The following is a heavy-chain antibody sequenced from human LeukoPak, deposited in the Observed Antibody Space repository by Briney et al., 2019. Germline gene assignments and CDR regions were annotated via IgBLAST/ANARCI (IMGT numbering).Heavy chain of an antibody. CDR2: INPNSGGT. V-gene: IGHV1-2*06. CDR1: GYTFTSYY. CDR3: ARERQLVRWFDP. Sequence: GASVKVSCKASGYTFTSYYKHWVRQAPGQGLEWMGRINPNSGGTNYAQKFQGRVTMTRDTSISTAYMELSRLRSDDTAVYYCARERQLVRWFDPWGQGTLVTVSS. D-gene: IGHD6-13*01. J-gene: IGHJ5*02.